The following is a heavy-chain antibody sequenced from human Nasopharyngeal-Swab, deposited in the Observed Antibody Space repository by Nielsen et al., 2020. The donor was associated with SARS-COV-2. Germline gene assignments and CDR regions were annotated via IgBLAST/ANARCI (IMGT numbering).Heavy chain of an antibody. D-gene: IGHD6-13*01. CDR3: ARAAAGTYRNWFDP. CDR2: ISSSSSYI. V-gene: IGHV3-21*01. Sequence: VRQMPGTGLEWVSSISSSSSYIYYADSVKGRFTISRDNSKNTLYLQMNSLRAEDTAVYYCARAAAGTYRNWFDPWGQGTLVTVSS. J-gene: IGHJ5*02.